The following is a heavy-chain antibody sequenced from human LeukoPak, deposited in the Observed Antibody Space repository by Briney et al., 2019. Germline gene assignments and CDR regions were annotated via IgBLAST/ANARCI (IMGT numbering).Heavy chain of an antibody. Sequence: GGSLRLSCAASGFTFSSYAMSWVRQAPGKGLEWVSSISSSSSYIYYADSVKGRFTISRDNAKNSLYLQMNSLRAEDTAVYYCARVARRREMDVWGKGTTVTVSS. CDR1: GFTFSSYA. J-gene: IGHJ6*04. CDR3: ARVARRREMDV. D-gene: IGHD1-26*01. CDR2: ISSSSSYI. V-gene: IGHV3-21*01.